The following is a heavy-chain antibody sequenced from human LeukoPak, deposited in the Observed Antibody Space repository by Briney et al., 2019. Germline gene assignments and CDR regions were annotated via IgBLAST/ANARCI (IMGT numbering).Heavy chain of an antibody. D-gene: IGHD2-15*01. CDR2: ISGSGSST. CDR1: GFTFTSYA. Sequence: GGSLRLSCAASGFTFTSYAMSWVRQAPGKGLEWVSTISGSGSSTYYAASVKGRFTISRDNSKNTLFLQMNSLRAEDTAVYYCAKSRRGSPFGLYGLDVWGQGTTVTVSS. V-gene: IGHV3-23*01. CDR3: AKSRRGSPFGLYGLDV. J-gene: IGHJ6*02.